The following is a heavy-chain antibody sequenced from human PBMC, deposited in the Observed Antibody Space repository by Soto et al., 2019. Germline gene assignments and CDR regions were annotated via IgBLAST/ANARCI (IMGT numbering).Heavy chain of an antibody. Sequence: PGGSLRLSCEASGFTFSSYAMNWVRQAPGKGLEWVSTISATTYYAYSVKGRFTISRDNSRNTLYLQMNSLRAEDTAVYYCAKRGSGSWSDFDFWGQGTLVTVSS. CDR3: AKRGSGSWSDFDF. CDR2: ISATT. V-gene: IGHV3-23*01. D-gene: IGHD6-19*01. J-gene: IGHJ4*02. CDR1: GFTFSSYA.